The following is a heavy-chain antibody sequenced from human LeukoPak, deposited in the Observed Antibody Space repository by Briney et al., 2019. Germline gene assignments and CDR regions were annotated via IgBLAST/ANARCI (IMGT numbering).Heavy chain of an antibody. J-gene: IGHJ3*02. CDR3: AKPSVALRFNDDAFDI. V-gene: IGHV3-30*02. CDR1: GFTFSSYG. CDR2: IRYDGCNK. Sequence: GGSLRLSCAASGFTFSSYGMHWVRQAPGKGLEWVAFIRYDGCNKYYADSVKGRFTISRDNSKNTLYLQMNSLRAEDTAVYYCAKPSVALRFNDDAFDIWGQGTMVTVSS. D-gene: IGHD2-8*01.